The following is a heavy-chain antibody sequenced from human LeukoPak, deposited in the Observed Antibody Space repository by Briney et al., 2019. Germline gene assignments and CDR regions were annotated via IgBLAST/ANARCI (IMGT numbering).Heavy chain of an antibody. J-gene: IGHJ4*02. D-gene: IGHD5-18*01. Sequence: GGSLRLSCAASGFSFTFYSMNWVRQAPGKGLEWVSSISSSSSYIYYADSVKGRFTFSRDNSKNTLYLQMNSLRAEDTAVYYCARGSAYSYSFTGRERTKSRLDYWGQGTLVTVSS. V-gene: IGHV3-21*01. CDR2: ISSSSSYI. CDR1: GFSFTFYS. CDR3: ARGSAYSYSFTGRERTKSRLDY.